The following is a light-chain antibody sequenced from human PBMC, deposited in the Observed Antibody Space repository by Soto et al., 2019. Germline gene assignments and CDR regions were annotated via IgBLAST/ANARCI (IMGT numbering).Light chain of an antibody. V-gene: IGLV1-51*01. Sequence: QSVLTQPPSVSAAPGQKVTLSCSGGRSNIGSNFVSWYQRFPGTAPKLLIYDNNQRPSGIPDRFSGSKAGASAALDIIGLQTGDEADYFCATWDSNLRALLLGGGTKLTVL. CDR2: DNN. CDR1: RSNIGSNF. CDR3: ATWDSNLRALL. J-gene: IGLJ2*01.